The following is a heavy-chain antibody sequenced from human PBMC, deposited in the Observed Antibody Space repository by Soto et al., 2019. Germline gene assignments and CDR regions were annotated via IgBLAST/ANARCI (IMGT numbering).Heavy chain of an antibody. CDR3: ARGDSTGSPTGWFDP. Sequence: VQLVQSGAEVRKPGASVQVSCKASGYTFTRYSINWVRQAPGQGLEWVGWISNYNGDTKYAEKFQGRVTLTTDTFTTTSYMDLRSLTSDDTAMYFCARGDSTGSPTGWFDPWGQGTLVTVLS. V-gene: IGHV1-18*04. J-gene: IGHJ5*02. CDR2: ISNYNGDT. D-gene: IGHD6-19*01. CDR1: GYTFTRYS.